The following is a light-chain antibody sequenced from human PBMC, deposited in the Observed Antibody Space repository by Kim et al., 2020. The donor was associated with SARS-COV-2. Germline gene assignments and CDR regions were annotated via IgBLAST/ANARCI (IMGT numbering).Light chain of an antibody. CDR2: AAS. CDR1: QGTTNS. CDR3: QKYISAPWT. J-gene: IGKJ1*01. Sequence: GDRVTITCRASQGTTNSLAWYQQKPGKLPQLLIYAASALQSGVPSRFSGSGSETDFTLTTSSPHPEDVATYYCQKYISAPWTFGPGT. V-gene: IGKV1-27*01.